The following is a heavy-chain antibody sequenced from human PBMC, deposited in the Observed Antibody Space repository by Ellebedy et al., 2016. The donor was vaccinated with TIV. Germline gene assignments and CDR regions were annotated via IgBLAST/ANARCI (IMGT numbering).Heavy chain of an antibody. D-gene: IGHD3-10*01. J-gene: IGHJ4*02. V-gene: IGHV1-18*04. CDR2: INADDGRT. CDR3: VSDRGERGRGGY. CDR1: GYTFTNYG. Sequence: AASVKVSCKASGYTFTNYGISWVRQAPGQGLEWTGWINADDGRTSYAQRVQGRVAMTTDTSTATADMELRNRRSDDTAVYYCVSDRGERGRGGYWGQGTLVTVSS.